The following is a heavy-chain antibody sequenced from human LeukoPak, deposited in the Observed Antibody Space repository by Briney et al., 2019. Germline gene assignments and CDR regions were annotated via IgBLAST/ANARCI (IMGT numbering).Heavy chain of an antibody. CDR3: ARDSSYSSGRYYGMDV. D-gene: IGHD6-25*01. CDR1: GYTFTGYY. J-gene: IGHJ6*02. Sequence: ASVKVSCKASGYTFTGYYMHCVRQAPEQGLEWMGWINPNSGGTNYAQKFQGRVTMTRDTSISTAYMELSRLRSDNTAVYYCARDSSYSSGRYYGMDVWGQGTTVTVSS. CDR2: INPNSGGT. V-gene: IGHV1-2*02.